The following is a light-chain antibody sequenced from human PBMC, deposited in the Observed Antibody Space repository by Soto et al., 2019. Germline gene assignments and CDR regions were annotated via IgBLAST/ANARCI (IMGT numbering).Light chain of an antibody. V-gene: IGKV3-20*01. CDR1: LSVSSSY. CDR2: GAS. J-gene: IGKJ1*01. Sequence: EIVLTKSPGTLSLSPGERATLSCRASLSVSSSYLAWYQQKPGQAPRLLIYGASSRATGIPDRFSGSGSGTDFTLTISRLEPEDFAVYYCQQYGSSPTTFGQGAKVEIK. CDR3: QQYGSSPTT.